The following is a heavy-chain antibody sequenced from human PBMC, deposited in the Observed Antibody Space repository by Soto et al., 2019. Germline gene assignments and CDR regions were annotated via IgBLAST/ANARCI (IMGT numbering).Heavy chain of an antibody. Sequence: GGSLRLSCAASGFTFSNAWMSWVRQAPGKGLEWVSAISGSGGSTYYADSVKGRFTISRDNSKNTLYLQMNSLRAEDTAVYYCAKGPLITMNLPDYFDIWGQVTMGTVSS. J-gene: IGHJ3*02. CDR1: GFTFSNAW. CDR2: ISGSGGST. D-gene: IGHD3-22*01. V-gene: IGHV3-23*01. CDR3: AKGPLITMNLPDYFDI.